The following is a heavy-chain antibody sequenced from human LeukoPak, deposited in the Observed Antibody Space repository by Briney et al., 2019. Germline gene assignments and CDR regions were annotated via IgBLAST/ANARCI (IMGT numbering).Heavy chain of an antibody. D-gene: IGHD1-26*01. Sequence: GGSLRLSCAASGFTFSNYAMTWVRQAPGKGLEWVSGISGSGSSTYYADSVKGRFTLSRDYPKNTLYPQMNSLRAEDTAVYFCAKYSGSYYYPPNWDSWGQGTLVTVSS. J-gene: IGHJ4*02. CDR1: GFTFSNYA. CDR3: AKYSGSYYYPPNWDS. CDR2: ISGSGSST. V-gene: IGHV3-23*01.